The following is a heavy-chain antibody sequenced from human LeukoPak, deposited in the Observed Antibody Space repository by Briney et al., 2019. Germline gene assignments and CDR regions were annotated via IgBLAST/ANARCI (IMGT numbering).Heavy chain of an antibody. CDR2: ISYSGSV. V-gene: IGHV4-39*01. D-gene: IGHD6-19*01. CDR3: ARRGYSSGWSTDY. Sequence: SETLTLTCTVSGGSSSSNSYYWGWIRQPPGKGVEWIGGISYSGSVYYNPSLKSRVTISIDTSKNQFSLRLTSVTAADTAVYNCARRGYSSGWSTDYWSQGTLVTVSS. J-gene: IGHJ4*02. CDR1: GGSSSSNSYY.